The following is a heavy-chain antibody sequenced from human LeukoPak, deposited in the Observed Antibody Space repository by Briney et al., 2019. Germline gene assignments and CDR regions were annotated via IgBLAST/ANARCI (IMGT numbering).Heavy chain of an antibody. D-gene: IGHD5-12*01. CDR2: ISGSGGST. V-gene: IGHV3-23*01. CDR3: AKDLSSGSHSGYEIVCDY. Sequence: GGSLRLSCAASGFTFSSYAMSWVRQAPGKGLEWVSAISGSGGSTYYADSVKGRFTISRDNSKNTLYLQMNSLRAEDTAVYYCAKDLSSGSHSGYEIVCDYWGQGTLVTVSS. CDR1: GFTFSSYA. J-gene: IGHJ4*02.